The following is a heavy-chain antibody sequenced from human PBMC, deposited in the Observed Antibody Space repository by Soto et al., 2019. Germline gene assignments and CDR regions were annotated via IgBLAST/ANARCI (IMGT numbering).Heavy chain of an antibody. V-gene: IGHV1-3*01. CDR3: ARKYYDILTGYYIDYYYYMDV. D-gene: IGHD3-9*01. CDR2: MNAGSGNT. CDR1: GYTFTSYA. Sequence: ASVKVSCTASGYTFTSYAMHWVRQAPGQRLEWMGWMNAGSGNTRYAQKFQGRVTITRNTSASTAYMELSSLRSEDTAVYYCARKYYDILTGYYIDYYYYMDVWGKGTTVTVSS. J-gene: IGHJ6*03.